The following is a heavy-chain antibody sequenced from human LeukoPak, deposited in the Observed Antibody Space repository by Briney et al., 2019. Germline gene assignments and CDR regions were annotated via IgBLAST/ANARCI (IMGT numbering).Heavy chain of an antibody. Sequence: PGGSLRLSCATSGSIFSHHGMNWVRQAPGKGLEWVSGIRADAVTTYYADSVKGRFIISRDNSKNTVYLQMNSLSAEDAAVYYCVKDDGWVQYANWGQGTLVTVPS. CDR3: VKDDGWVQYAN. J-gene: IGHJ4*02. D-gene: IGHD5-24*01. V-gene: IGHV3-23*01. CDR1: GSIFSHHG. CDR2: IRADAVTT.